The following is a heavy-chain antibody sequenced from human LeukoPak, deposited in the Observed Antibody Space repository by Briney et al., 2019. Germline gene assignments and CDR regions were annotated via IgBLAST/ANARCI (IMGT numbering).Heavy chain of an antibody. CDR1: GGSISNYY. CDR2: IHYSGST. D-gene: IGHD5-18*01. J-gene: IGHJ4*02. CDR3: ARFGHTYGLDY. V-gene: IGHV4-59*08. Sequence: SETLSLTCTVSGGSISNYYWSWIRQPPGKGLECIGYIHYSGSTNYNPSLKSRVTISVDTSKNRFTLKLSSVTAADRAVYYCARFGHTYGLDYWGQGTLVTVSS.